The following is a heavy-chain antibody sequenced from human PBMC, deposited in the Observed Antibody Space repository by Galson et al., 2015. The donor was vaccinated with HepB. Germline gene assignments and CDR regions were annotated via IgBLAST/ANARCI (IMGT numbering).Heavy chain of an antibody. CDR3: TRGYYYDSSGYYYVGYFQH. CDR2: IRSKAYGGTT. J-gene: IGHJ1*01. Sequence: SLRLSCAASGFTFGDYAMSWFRQAPGKGLEWVGFIRSKAYGGTTEYAASVKGRLTISRDASKSIAYLQMNSLKTEDTAVYYCTRGYYYDSSGYYYVGYFQHWGQGTLVTVSS. D-gene: IGHD3-22*01. CDR1: GFTFGDYA. V-gene: IGHV3-49*03.